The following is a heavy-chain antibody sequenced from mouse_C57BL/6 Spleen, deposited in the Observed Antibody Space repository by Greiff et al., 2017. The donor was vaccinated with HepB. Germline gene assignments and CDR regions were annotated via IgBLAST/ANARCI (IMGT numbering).Heavy chain of an antibody. CDR2: IYPGDGDT. CDR1: GYAFSSSW. V-gene: IGHV1-82*01. Sequence: VKLQQSGPELVKPGASVKISCKASGYAFSSSWMNWVKQRPGKGLEWIGRIYPGDGDTNYNGKFKSKATLTADKSSSTAYMQLSSLTSEYSAVYFFAIDSSGPYAMDYWGQGTSVTVSS. D-gene: IGHD3-2*02. J-gene: IGHJ4*01. CDR3: AIDSSGPYAMDY.